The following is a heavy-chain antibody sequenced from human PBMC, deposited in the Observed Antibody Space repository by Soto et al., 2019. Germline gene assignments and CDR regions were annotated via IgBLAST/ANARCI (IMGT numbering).Heavy chain of an antibody. CDR3: ASNSYQYTFYAY. J-gene: IGHJ4*02. Sequence: TLSLTCTVSGGSISSGDYYWSWIRQPPGKGLEWIGYIYYSGSTYYNPSLKSRVTISVDTSKNQFSLKLSSVTAADTAVYYCASNSYQYTFYAYWGQGTLVTVSS. CDR2: IYYSGST. V-gene: IGHV4-30-4*01. D-gene: IGHD5-18*01. CDR1: GGSISSGDYY.